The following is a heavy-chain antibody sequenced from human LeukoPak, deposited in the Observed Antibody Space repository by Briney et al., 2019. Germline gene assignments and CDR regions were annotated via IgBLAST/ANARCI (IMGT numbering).Heavy chain of an antibody. J-gene: IGHJ3*02. CDR2: INPSGGST. Sequence: GASVKVSCTASGYTFTIYYMHWVRQAPGQGLEWMGIINPSGGSTSYAQKFQGRVTMTRDTSTSTVYMELSSLRSEDTAVYYCATAYNYGRDAFDIWGQGTMVTVSS. CDR1: GYTFTIYY. V-gene: IGHV1-46*01. D-gene: IGHD5-18*01. CDR3: ATAYNYGRDAFDI.